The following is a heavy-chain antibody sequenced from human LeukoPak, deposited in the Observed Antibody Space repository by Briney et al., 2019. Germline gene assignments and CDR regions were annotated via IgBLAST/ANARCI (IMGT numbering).Heavy chain of an antibody. CDR2: ISYDGSNK. J-gene: IGHJ4*02. Sequence: GGSLKLSCAASGATCSSKGLHSVGQAPGKGLEWVAVISYDGSNKYYADSVKGRFTISRDNSKNTLYLQMNSLRAEDTAVYYCAKASRGARIAVAGTFDYWGQGTLVTVSS. V-gene: IGHV3-30*18. CDR1: GATCSSKG. CDR3: AKASRGARIAVAGTFDY. D-gene: IGHD6-19*01.